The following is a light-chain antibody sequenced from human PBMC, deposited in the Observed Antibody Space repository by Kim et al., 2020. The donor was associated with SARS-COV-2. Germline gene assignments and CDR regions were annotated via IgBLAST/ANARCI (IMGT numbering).Light chain of an antibody. CDR3: QAWDSSTYV. Sequence: LSPDKRATITCVGEKWGDKYASWNQQKPGQSPVLFIYKDSRRPSGIPEGFAGSTSGNTATLPISGPQAMDEAAYYCQAWDSSTYVFGTGTKVTVL. CDR2: KDS. V-gene: IGLV3-1*01. CDR1: KWGDKY. J-gene: IGLJ1*01.